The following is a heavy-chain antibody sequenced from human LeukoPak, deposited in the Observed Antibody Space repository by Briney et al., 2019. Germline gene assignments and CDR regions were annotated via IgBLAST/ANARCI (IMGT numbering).Heavy chain of an antibody. CDR1: GFTFSSYA. Sequence: GGSLRLSCAASGFTFSSYAMSWVRQAPGKGLEWVSSISGSGGSTYYADSVKGRFTISRDNSKNTLYLQMNSLRAEDTAVYYCAKEAQRIVVVINPHFDYWGQGTLVTVSS. J-gene: IGHJ4*02. CDR2: ISGSGGST. CDR3: AKEAQRIVVVINPHFDY. V-gene: IGHV3-23*01. D-gene: IGHD3-22*01.